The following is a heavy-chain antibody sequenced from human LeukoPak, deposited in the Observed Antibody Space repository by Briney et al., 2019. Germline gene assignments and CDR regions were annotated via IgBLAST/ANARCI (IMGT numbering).Heavy chain of an antibody. CDR1: GFTFSHHG. D-gene: IGHD6-13*01. CDR3: AREIAGDY. J-gene: IGHJ4*02. Sequence: GGSLRLSCAASGFTFSHHGMHWVRQAPGKGLEWVAFILFDGSKKYFVDSVKGRFTISRDNAKNSLYLQMNSLRAEDTAVYYCAREIAGDYWGQGTLVTVSS. V-gene: IGHV3-30*02. CDR2: ILFDGSKK.